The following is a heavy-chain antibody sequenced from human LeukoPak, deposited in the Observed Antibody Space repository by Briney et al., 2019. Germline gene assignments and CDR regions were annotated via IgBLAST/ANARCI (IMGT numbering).Heavy chain of an antibody. V-gene: IGHV4-4*07. Sequence: SETLSLTCTVSGGSISSYYWSWIRQPAGKGLEWIGRIYTSGSTNYNPSLKSRVTMSVDTSKNQFSLKLSSVTAADTAVYYCARQVGYCNGTNCRLYFDYWGQGTLVTVSS. CDR3: ARQVGYCNGTNCRLYFDY. CDR1: GGSISSYY. J-gene: IGHJ4*02. D-gene: IGHD2-2*01. CDR2: IYTSGST.